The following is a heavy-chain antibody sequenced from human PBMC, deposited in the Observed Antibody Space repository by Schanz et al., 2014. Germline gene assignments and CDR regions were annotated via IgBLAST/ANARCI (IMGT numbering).Heavy chain of an antibody. CDR1: GGTFSRLT. V-gene: IGHV1-46*01. Sequence: QVQLVQSGADVKKPGSSGRVSCKASGGTFSRLTFSWVRQAPGQGLEWMGMINPSGGSTTYAQKFQGRVTMTRDTYTSTVYMELSSLRSEDTAVYYCARGPLGTSPWGQGTLVTVSS. J-gene: IGHJ5*02. CDR3: ARGPLGTSP. CDR2: INPSGGST. D-gene: IGHD5-12*01.